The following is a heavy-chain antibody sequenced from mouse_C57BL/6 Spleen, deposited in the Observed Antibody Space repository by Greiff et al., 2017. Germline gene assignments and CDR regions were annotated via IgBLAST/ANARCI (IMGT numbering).Heavy chain of an antibody. CDR1: GYTFTSYW. J-gene: IGHJ2*01. CDR2: IDPSDSYT. V-gene: IGHV1-69*01. CDR3: ARRAETTVVGGYYFDY. Sequence: VQLQQPGAELVMPGASVKLSCKASGYTFTSYWMHWVKQRPGQGLEWIGEIDPSDSYTNYNQKFKGKSTLTVDKSSSTAYMQLSSLTSEDSAVYYCARRAETTVVGGYYFDYWGQGTTLTVSS. D-gene: IGHD1-1*01.